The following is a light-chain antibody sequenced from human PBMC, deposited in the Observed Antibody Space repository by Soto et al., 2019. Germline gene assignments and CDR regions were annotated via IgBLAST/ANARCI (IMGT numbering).Light chain of an antibody. J-gene: IGKJ5*01. Sequence: EIGMTQSPATRSVSPGERATLSCRASQSININLAWYQQKPGQAPRLLIYGASTRATGLPARFSGSGSGTEFTLIISSLQSEDSAVYYCQQYDNWPITFGQGTRLEIK. V-gene: IGKV3-15*01. CDR3: QQYDNWPIT. CDR1: QSININ. CDR2: GAS.